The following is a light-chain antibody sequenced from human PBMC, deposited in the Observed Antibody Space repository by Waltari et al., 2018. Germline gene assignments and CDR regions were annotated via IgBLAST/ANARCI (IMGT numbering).Light chain of an antibody. CDR1: GSNIGAGYD. J-gene: IGLJ3*02. CDR2: GST. Sequence: QSVLTQPPSVSGAPGQRVTISCTGSGSNIGAGYDVHWYQQLPRAAPKPLIYGSTSRPLGGPDLFFGSTSGTSASLAITGLQAEDEADYYCQSYDTSLRVVFGGGTKLTVL. CDR3: QSYDTSLRVV. V-gene: IGLV1-40*01.